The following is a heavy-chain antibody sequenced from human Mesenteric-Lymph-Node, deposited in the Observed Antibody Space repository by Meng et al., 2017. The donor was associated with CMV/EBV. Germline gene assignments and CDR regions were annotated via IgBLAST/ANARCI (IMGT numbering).Heavy chain of an antibody. V-gene: IGHV3-30*04. Sequence: GGSLRLSCAASGFTFSSYAMSWVRQAPGKGLEWVAVISYDGTNNYCADSVKGRFTISRDNSENTMYLQMNNLRAEDTALYYCAGPVIISNAFDLWGQGTMVTVSS. J-gene: IGHJ3*01. CDR2: ISYDGTNN. CDR3: AGPVIISNAFDL. D-gene: IGHD3-10*01. CDR1: GFTFSSYA.